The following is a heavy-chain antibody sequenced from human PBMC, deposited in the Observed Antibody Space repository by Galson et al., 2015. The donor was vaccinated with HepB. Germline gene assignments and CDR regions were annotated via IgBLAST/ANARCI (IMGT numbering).Heavy chain of an antibody. CDR2: ISGSGGST. CDR1: GFTFSSYA. J-gene: IGHJ6*02. V-gene: IGHV3-23*01. CDR3: AKDSSYSSSWYYYYYGMDV. D-gene: IGHD6-13*01. Sequence: SLRLSCAASGFTFSSYAMSWVRQAPGKGLEWVSAISGSGGSTYYADSVKGRFTISRDNSKNTLYLQMNSLRAEDTAVYYCAKDSSYSSSWYYYYYGMDVWGQGTTITVSS.